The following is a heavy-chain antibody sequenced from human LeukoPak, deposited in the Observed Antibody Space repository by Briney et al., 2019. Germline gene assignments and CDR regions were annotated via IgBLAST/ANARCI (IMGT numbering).Heavy chain of an antibody. V-gene: IGHV4-4*07. CDR1: GGSISSYY. Sequence: PSETLSLTCTVSGGSISSYYWSWIRQPAGKGLEWIGRIYTSGSTNYNPSLKSRVTMSVDTSKNQFSLKLSSVTAADTAVHYCARESGDYDILTGYYDYWGQGTLVTVSS. CDR3: ARESGDYDILTGYYDY. CDR2: IYTSGST. J-gene: IGHJ4*02. D-gene: IGHD3-9*01.